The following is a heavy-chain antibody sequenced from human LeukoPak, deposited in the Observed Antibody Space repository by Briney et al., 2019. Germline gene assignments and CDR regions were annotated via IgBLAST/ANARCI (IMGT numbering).Heavy chain of an antibody. V-gene: IGHV3-48*01. Sequence: GGSLGLSCAASGFTSSSYSMNWVRQAPGKGLEWVSYISSSSSTIYYADSVKGRFTISRDNAKNSLYLQMNSLRAEDTAVYYCARGDYGDSNWFDPWGQGTLVTVSS. CDR1: GFTSSSYS. CDR3: ARGDYGDSNWFDP. J-gene: IGHJ5*02. D-gene: IGHD4-17*01. CDR2: ISSSSSTI.